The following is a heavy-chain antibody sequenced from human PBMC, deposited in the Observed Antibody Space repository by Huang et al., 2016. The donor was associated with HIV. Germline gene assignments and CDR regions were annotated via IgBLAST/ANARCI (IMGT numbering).Heavy chain of an antibody. V-gene: IGHV4-59*11. CDR3: ARDHHDFWRGYRRMYFFDH. D-gene: IGHD3-3*01. CDR2: IDYSGST. J-gene: IGHJ4*02. Sequence: QVQLQESGPGLVKPSETLSLTCTVSGGSISTHYWSWIRQPPGKGREWIGSIDYSGSTNYSPSLKSRVTILLATSKNQFSLRVNSVTAADTAMYYCARDHHDFWRGYRRMYFFDHWGQGTLVTVSS. CDR1: GGSISTHY.